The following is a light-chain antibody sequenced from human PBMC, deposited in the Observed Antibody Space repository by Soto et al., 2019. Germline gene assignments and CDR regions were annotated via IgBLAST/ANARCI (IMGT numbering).Light chain of an antibody. CDR1: QSVSSSY. CDR3: QQYGSSPPYT. CDR2: GAS. Sequence: EIVLTQSPGTLSLSPGERATLSCRASQSVSSSYLAWYQQKPGQAPRLIIYGASSRATCIPDKFSGSGSGTDFALTISRKEPEDFAVYYCQQYGSSPPYTFGQGTKLEIK. J-gene: IGKJ2*01. V-gene: IGKV3-20*01.